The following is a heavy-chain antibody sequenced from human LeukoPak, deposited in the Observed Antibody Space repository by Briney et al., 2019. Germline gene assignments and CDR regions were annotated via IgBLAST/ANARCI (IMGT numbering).Heavy chain of an antibody. D-gene: IGHD3-22*01. CDR3: ARDPRKGYYYDSSGWSYFDY. CDR2: ISSGSSYI. CDR1: GFTLSRYS. J-gene: IGHJ4*02. Sequence: GGSLRLSCAASGFTLSRYSMNWVRQAPGKGLEWVSSISSGSSYIYYADSVKGRFTISRDNAKNSLYLQMNSLRAEDTAVYYCARDPRKGYYYDSSGWSYFDYWGQGTLVTVSS. V-gene: IGHV3-21*01.